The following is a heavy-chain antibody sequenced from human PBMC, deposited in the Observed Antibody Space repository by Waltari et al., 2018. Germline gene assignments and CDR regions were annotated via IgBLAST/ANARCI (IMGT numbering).Heavy chain of an antibody. J-gene: IGHJ2*01. D-gene: IGHD2-21*01. CDR2: IIPIFGTA. Sequence: QVQLVQSGAEVKKPGSSVKVSCKASGGTFSSYAISWVRQAPGQGLEWMGRIIPIFGTATYAQKFQGRVTITADKSTSTAYMELSSLRSEDTAVYYCASRRDCGGDCYSGWYFDLWGRGTLVTVSS. CDR3: ASRRDCGGDCYSGWYFDL. V-gene: IGHV1-69*08. CDR1: GGTFSSYA.